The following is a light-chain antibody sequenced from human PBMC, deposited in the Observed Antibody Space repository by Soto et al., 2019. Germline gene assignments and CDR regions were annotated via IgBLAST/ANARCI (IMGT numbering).Light chain of an antibody. Sequence: EIVLTQSPATLSLSPGERATLSCRASQSVSSYLAWYQQKPGKAPRLLIYDASTRATGIPASFSGSGSGTDFTLTISSLEPEDFAVYYCQQRSNWPPITFGQGTRLEIK. CDR1: QSVSSY. CDR3: QQRSNWPPIT. CDR2: DAS. J-gene: IGKJ5*01. V-gene: IGKV3-11*01.